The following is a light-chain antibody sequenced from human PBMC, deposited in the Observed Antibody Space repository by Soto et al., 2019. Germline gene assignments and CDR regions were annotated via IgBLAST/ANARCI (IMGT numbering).Light chain of an antibody. CDR1: QDIRTD. CDR3: LQDYNYPWT. V-gene: IGKV1-6*02. Sequence: AIQMTQSPSSLSASVGDRVTITCRASQDIRTDLGWYQQKPGKAPKLLIYAASSLQSGVPSRFSGSGSGTDFTLTISNLQHEDFATYYCLQDYNYPWTFGQGTKVEIK. J-gene: IGKJ1*01. CDR2: AAS.